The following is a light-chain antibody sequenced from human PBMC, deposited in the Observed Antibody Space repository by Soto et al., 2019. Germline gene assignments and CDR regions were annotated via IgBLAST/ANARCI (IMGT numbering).Light chain of an antibody. CDR1: SSDVGGYNF. Sequence: QSALTQPASVSGSPGQSITISCTGTSSDVGGYNFVSWYQQYPGKAPKLIIYEVTDRPSGVSNRFSDSKSGSTASLTISGLQAEDEADYYCSSYTRRNTLAFGGGTKLTVL. CDR2: EVT. CDR3: SSYTRRNTLA. V-gene: IGLV2-14*01. J-gene: IGLJ2*01.